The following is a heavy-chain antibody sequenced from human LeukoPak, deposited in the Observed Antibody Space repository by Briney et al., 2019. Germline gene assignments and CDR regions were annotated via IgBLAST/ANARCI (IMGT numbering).Heavy chain of an antibody. CDR2: IYNSGSA. CDR1: GGSISKEDYF. CDR3: ARDRGGEIFDH. D-gene: IGHD2-15*01. Sequence: SQTLSLTRTVSGGSISKEDYFWSWIRQHPGKGLEWIGYIYNSGSAYYNPSLKSRGTISVDTSKNQLSLKLSSVTAADKAVYYCARDRGGEIFDHWGQGTLVTVSS. V-gene: IGHV4-31*03. J-gene: IGHJ4*02.